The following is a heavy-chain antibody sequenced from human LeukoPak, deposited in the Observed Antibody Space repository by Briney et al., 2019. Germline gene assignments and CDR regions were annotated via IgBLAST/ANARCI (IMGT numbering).Heavy chain of an antibody. CDR3: VRRRYNYGFDA. D-gene: IGHD5-18*01. CDR1: GDSISGSNW. J-gene: IGHJ4*02. Sequence: SETLSLTCDVSGDSISGSNWWNWVRQPPGKGLEWIGGIYHSGSTNYNPSLKSRVTMSVDKSKNQFSLKLSSVTAADTAVFYCVRRRYNYGFDAWGQGSLVTVSS. CDR2: IYHSGST. V-gene: IGHV4-4*02.